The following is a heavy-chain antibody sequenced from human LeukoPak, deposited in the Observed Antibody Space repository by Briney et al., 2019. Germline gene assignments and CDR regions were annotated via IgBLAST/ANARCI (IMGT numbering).Heavy chain of an antibody. J-gene: IGHJ4*02. Sequence: ASVKVSCKASAYTFTSYAISWMRQAPGQGLEWMGWISVYNGNTNYAQKFQGRVTMTTDTSTNTVYMELRSLRFDDTAVYYCAREVVVAATGGDFYFDYWGQGTLVTVSS. CDR1: AYTFTSYA. CDR3: AREVVVAATGGDFYFDY. V-gene: IGHV1-18*01. CDR2: ISVYNGNT. D-gene: IGHD2-15*01.